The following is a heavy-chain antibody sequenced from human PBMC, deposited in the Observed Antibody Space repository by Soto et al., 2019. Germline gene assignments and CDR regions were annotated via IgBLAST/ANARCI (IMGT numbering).Heavy chain of an antibody. CDR1: GFTFSSYW. CDR2: IKQDGNEE. Sequence: EAQLVESGGGLVQPGGSLRLSCAASGFTFSSYWMSWVRQAPGKGLEWVANIKQDGNEESYVDSVKGRFTISRDNTKNSLFLQMNSLRAEDTGVYYCAGWGFIVATNWYFDLWGRGTLVTVSS. D-gene: IGHD5-12*01. V-gene: IGHV3-7*01. CDR3: AGWGFIVATNWYFDL. J-gene: IGHJ2*01.